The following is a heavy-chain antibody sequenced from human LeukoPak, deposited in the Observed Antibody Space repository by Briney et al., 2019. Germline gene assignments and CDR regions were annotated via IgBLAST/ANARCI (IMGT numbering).Heavy chain of an antibody. CDR1: GYTFTNFW. CDR3: TRPVSGRPVDY. CDR2: IYPGDPDV. V-gene: IGHV5-51*01. J-gene: IGHJ4*02. D-gene: IGHD3-10*01. Sequence: GESLKISCKGSGYTFTNFWIGWVRQKPGKGLEWMGIIYPGDPDVKYSPSFQGQVTISVDKSTSTAYLQWSSLKASDTAMYYCTRPVSGRPVDYWGQGTLVTVSS.